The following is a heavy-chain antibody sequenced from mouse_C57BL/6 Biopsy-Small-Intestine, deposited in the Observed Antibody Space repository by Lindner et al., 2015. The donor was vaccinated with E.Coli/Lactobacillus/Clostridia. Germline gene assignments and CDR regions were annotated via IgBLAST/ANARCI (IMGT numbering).Heavy chain of an antibody. CDR3: ARVEYPYWYFDV. CDR1: GYSFTGYF. D-gene: IGHD2-10*02. V-gene: IGHV1-20*01. Sequence: VQLQESGAELVKPGASVKISCKASGYSFTGYFMSWVKRSHGKSLEWIGRINPYNGDTLYNQKFKGRAIFTVDKSSTTAHMELRSLTSEDSAVYYCARVEYPYWYFDVWGAGTTVTVSS. J-gene: IGHJ1*01. CDR2: INPYNGDT.